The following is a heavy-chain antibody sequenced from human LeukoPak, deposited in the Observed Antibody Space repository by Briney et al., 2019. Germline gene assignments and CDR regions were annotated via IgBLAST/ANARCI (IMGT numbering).Heavy chain of an antibody. CDR1: GFTFSSYN. D-gene: IGHD6-13*01. J-gene: IGHJ4*02. CDR3: AREPTYSSSWYTTCDF. V-gene: IGHV3-48*01. Sequence: GGSLRLSCAASGFTFSSYNMNWVRQAPGKGLEWISYISLSTTSIYYADSVKGRFTISRDNAKNSLYLQMNSLRAEDTAVYYCAREPTYSSSWYTTCDFWGQGTLVTVSS. CDR2: ISLSTTSI.